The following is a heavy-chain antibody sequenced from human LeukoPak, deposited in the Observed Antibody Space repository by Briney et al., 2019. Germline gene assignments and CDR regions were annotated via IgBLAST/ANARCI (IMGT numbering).Heavy chain of an antibody. D-gene: IGHD1-1*01. Sequence: GGSLRLSCAASGSTFGDYAIHWVRQASGKGLEWVARVRSKANNYATAYAASVKGRLTISRDDSVNTAYLHMNILKTEDTAVYYCARDWYDNSDAFDIWGQGTMVTVSS. J-gene: IGHJ3*02. V-gene: IGHV3-73*01. CDR1: GSTFGDYA. CDR3: ARDWYDNSDAFDI. CDR2: VRSKANNYAT.